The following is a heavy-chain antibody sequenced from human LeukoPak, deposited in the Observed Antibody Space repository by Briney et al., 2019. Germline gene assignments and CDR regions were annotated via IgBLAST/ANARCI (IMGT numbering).Heavy chain of an antibody. J-gene: IGHJ4*02. CDR3: AKDLLAAAVDY. V-gene: IGHV3-30*18. D-gene: IGHD6-13*01. CDR2: ISYDGSNK. Sequence: GRSLRLSCAASGFTFSSDGMHWVRQAPGKGLEWVAVISYDGSNKYYADSVKGRFTISRDNSKNTLYLQMNSLRAEDTAVYYCAKDLLAAAVDYWGQGTLVTVSS. CDR1: GFTFSSDG.